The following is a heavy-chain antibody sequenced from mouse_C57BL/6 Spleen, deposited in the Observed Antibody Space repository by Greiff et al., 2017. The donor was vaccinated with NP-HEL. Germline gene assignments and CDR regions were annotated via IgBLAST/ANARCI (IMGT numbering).Heavy chain of an antibody. V-gene: IGHV1-55*01. J-gene: IGHJ4*01. CDR3: ARRGTNWAMDY. Sequence: QVHVKQPGAELVKPGASVKMSCKASGYTFTSYWITWVKQRPGQGLEWIGDIYPGSGSTNYNEKFKSKATLTVDTSSSTAYMQLSSLTSEDSAVYYCARRGTNWAMDYWGQGTSVTVSS. D-gene: IGHD4-1*01. CDR2: IYPGSGST. CDR1: GYTFTSYW.